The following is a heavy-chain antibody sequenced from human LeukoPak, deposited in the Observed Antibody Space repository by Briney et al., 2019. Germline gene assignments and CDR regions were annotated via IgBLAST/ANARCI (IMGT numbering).Heavy chain of an antibody. CDR2: IYYSGST. Sequence: SETLSLTCTVSGGSISSHYWSWIRQPPGKGLEWIGYIYYSGSTNYNPSLKSRVTISVDTSKNQFSLKLSSVTAADTVVYYCAREPGFWSGADAFDIWGQGTMVTVSS. V-gene: IGHV4-59*11. J-gene: IGHJ3*02. CDR1: GGSISSHY. D-gene: IGHD3-3*01. CDR3: AREPGFWSGADAFDI.